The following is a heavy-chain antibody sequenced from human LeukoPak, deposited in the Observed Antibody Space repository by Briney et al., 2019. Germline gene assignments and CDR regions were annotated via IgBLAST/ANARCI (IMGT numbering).Heavy chain of an antibody. CDR3: ASFEAYDFWSGYQDPRFDY. V-gene: IGHV1-2*02. CDR2: INPNSGRT. Sequence: GASVKVSCKASGYTFTGYYMHWVRQAPGQGLEWMGWINPNSGRTNYAQKLQGRVTMTRDTSISTAYMELSRLRSDDTALYYCASFEAYDFWSGYQDPRFDYWGQGTLVTVSS. CDR1: GYTFTGYY. D-gene: IGHD3-3*01. J-gene: IGHJ4*02.